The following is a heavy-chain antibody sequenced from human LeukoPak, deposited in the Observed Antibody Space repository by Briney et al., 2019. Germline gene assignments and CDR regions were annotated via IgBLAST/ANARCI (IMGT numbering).Heavy chain of an antibody. CDR3: ARDLGYYDSSGYYYSYFQH. D-gene: IGHD3-22*01. J-gene: IGHJ1*01. CDR2: IYSGGST. CDR1: GFTVSSNY. V-gene: IGHV3-53*01. Sequence: PGGSLRLSCAASGFTVSSNYMSWARQAPGKGLEWVSVIYSGGSTYYADSVKGRFTISRDNSENTLYLQMNSLRAEDTAVYYCARDLGYYDSSGYYYSYFQHWGQGTLVTVSS.